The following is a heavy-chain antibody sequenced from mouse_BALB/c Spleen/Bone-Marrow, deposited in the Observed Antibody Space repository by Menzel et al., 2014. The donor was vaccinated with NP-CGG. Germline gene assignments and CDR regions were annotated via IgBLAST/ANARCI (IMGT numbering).Heavy chain of an antibody. Sequence: EVKLVESGGGLVQPGGSLRLSCATSGFTFSDYYMNWVRQPPGKALEWLGFIRNKPNGYTTEYSASVKGRFTISRDNSQSILYLQMNTLRTEDSATYYCARDMGGLLFDYWGQGTTLTVSS. CDR1: GFTFSDYY. V-gene: IGHV7-3*02. J-gene: IGHJ2*01. CDR2: IRNKPNGYTT. CDR3: ARDMGGLLFDY. D-gene: IGHD6-2*01.